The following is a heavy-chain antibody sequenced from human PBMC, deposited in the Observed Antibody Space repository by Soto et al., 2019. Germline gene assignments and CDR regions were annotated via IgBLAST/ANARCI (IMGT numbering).Heavy chain of an antibody. CDR1: GFTFSSYG. CDR2: FRFDGSSK. J-gene: IGHJ4*02. Sequence: QAQLVESGGGVVQPGRSLRLSCAASGFTFSSYGMHWVRQAPGTGLEWVAVFRFDGSSKYYADSVKGRFTISRDNTKNTLYLQMISLRDDDTGVYYCARDSTFDPGDYWGQGTLVTVSS. CDR3: ARDSTFDPGDY. D-gene: IGHD3-9*01. V-gene: IGHV3-33*01.